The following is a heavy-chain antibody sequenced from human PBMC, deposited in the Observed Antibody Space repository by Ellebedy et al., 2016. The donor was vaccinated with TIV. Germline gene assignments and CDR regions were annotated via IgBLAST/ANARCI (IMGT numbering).Heavy chain of an antibody. CDR1: GFTFSSYA. Sequence: PGGSLRLSCAASGFTFSSYAMSWVRQAPGKGLEWVSAISGSGGSTYYADSVKGRFTISRDNSKNTLYLQRNSLRAEDTAVYYCAKDRGYSSGWYYFDYWGQGTLVTVSS. D-gene: IGHD6-19*01. V-gene: IGHV3-23*01. J-gene: IGHJ4*02. CDR2: ISGSGGST. CDR3: AKDRGYSSGWYYFDY.